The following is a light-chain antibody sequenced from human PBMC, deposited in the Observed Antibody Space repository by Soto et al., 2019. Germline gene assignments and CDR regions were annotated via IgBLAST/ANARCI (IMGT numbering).Light chain of an antibody. J-gene: IGKJ5*01. CDR2: DGS. CDR1: QSVSSS. Sequence: EVGVTRCPAPLPVSRGERPTLACKASQSVSSSLAWYKQKPGQAPRLLIYDGSNWDTGIPERVSGSGSGTDFSLTIRSLQAEDVAVYYCQQDYSPPITFGQGTRLEIK. CDR3: QQDYSPPIT. V-gene: IGKV3-11*01.